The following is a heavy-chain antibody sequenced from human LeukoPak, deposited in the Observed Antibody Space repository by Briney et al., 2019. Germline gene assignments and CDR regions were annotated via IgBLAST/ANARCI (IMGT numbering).Heavy chain of an antibody. J-gene: IGHJ4*02. CDR3: VRDGPRAYCGGDRYPDFDY. CDR1: RFIFSNYG. D-gene: IGHD2-21*02. Sequence: GGSLRLSCIASRFIFSNYGMHWVRQVPGKGLEWVAEIWDDGRNKYYADSVKGRFTISRDNSKKTLYLQMNSLRVEDTAVYYCVRDGPRAYCGGDRYPDFDYWGQGTLVTVSS. CDR2: IWDDGRNK. V-gene: IGHV3-33*01.